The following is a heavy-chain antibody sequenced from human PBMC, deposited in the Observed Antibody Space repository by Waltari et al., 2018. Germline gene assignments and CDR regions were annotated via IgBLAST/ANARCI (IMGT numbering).Heavy chain of an antibody. CDR3: ARDPLAAAAHFDY. CDR2: ISSSSTI. Sequence: EVQLVESGGGLVQPGGSLRLSCAASGFTFSSYSMNWVRQAPGKGLEWVSYISSSSTIYYADSVKGLFTISRDNAKNSLYLQMNSLRAEDTAVYYCARDPLAAAAHFDYWGQGTLVTVSS. CDR1: GFTFSSYS. V-gene: IGHV3-48*01. D-gene: IGHD6-13*01. J-gene: IGHJ4*02.